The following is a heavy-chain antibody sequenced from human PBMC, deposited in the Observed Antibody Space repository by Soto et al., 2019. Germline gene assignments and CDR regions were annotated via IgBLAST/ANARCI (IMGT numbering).Heavy chain of an antibody. V-gene: IGHV4-59*08. Sequence: PLEILSLTCTVSGASISSHCWSWIRQAPGKGLEWIANINYNGNTNYNPSLKSRVTISVDTSKNQFSLTVISVTAADTAVYYCAGGGSIVVATRRLMDVWGRGTTVTVSS. J-gene: IGHJ6*03. CDR1: GASISSHC. CDR2: INYNGNT. CDR3: AGGGSIVVATRRLMDV. D-gene: IGHD3-22*01.